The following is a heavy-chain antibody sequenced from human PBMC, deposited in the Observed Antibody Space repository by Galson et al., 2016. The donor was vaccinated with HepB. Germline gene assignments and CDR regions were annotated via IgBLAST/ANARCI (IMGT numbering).Heavy chain of an antibody. CDR1: GFTISSYS. D-gene: IGHD6-13*01. V-gene: IGHV3-48*01. Sequence: SLRLSCAASGFTISSYSMNWVRQAPGKGLEWVSYISSSSSTIYYADSVKGRFTISRHNSRNTLYLQMNSLRAEDTALYYCARGAGYSSSWYAAGRAFDIWGQGTVVTVSS. CDR2: ISSSSSTI. J-gene: IGHJ3*02. CDR3: ARGAGYSSSWYAAGRAFDI.